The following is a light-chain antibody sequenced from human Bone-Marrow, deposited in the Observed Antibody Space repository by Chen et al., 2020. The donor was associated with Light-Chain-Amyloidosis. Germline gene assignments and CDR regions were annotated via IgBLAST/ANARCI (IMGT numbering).Light chain of an antibody. CDR2: RDT. CDR1: DLPTKY. V-gene: IGLV3-25*03. CDR3: QSADSSGTYEVI. Sequence: SYELTQPPSVSVSPGQTARITCSGDDLPTKYAYWYQQKPGQAPVLVIHRDTERPSGISERYACSSSGTTATLTISGVQAEDEDDYQCQSADSSGTYEVIFGGGTKLTGL. J-gene: IGLJ2*01.